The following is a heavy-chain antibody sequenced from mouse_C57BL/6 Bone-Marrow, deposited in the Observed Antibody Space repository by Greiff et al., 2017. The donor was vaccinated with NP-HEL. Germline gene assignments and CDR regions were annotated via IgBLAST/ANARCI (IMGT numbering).Heavy chain of an antibody. CDR3: ARRVIRYWYFDV. CDR2: IDPSDSYT. Sequence: QVQLKQPGAELVMPGASVKLSCTASGYTFTSYWMHWVKQRPGQGLEWIGEIDPSDSYTNYNQKFKGKSTLTVDKSSSTAYMQLSSLTSEDSAVYYCARRVIRYWYFDVWGTGTTVTVSS. CDR1: GYTFTSYW. V-gene: IGHV1-69*01. D-gene: IGHD2-4*01. J-gene: IGHJ1*03.